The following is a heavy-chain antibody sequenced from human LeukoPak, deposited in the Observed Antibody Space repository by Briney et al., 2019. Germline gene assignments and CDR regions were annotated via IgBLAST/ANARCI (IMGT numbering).Heavy chain of an antibody. J-gene: IGHJ4*02. CDR3: ARDPGYCSSTSCYASYYFDY. Sequence: ASLKVSCKASGYTFTGYYMHWVRQAPGQELEWMGWINPNSGGTNYAQKFQGRVTITRDTSISTAYMELSRLRSDDTAVYYCARDPGYCSSTSCYASYYFDYWGQGTLVTVSS. D-gene: IGHD2-2*01. V-gene: IGHV1-2*02. CDR2: INPNSGGT. CDR1: GYTFTGYY.